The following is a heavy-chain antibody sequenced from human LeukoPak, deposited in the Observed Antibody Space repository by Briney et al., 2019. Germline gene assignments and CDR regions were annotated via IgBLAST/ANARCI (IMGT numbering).Heavy chain of an antibody. CDR2: VYYSGST. CDR1: GGSVSSGNYY. CDR3: AGFRSVAGSVDNWVDP. D-gene: IGHD6-13*01. J-gene: IGHJ5*02. Sequence: SETLSLTCTVPGGSVSSGNYYWSWNRHPPGKRLEWIAYVYYSGSTNYNPSLRSRVTISVDTSKNQFSLKLSSVPAADTAVEYCAGFRSVAGSVDNWVDPWGRGNLVIVSS. V-gene: IGHV4-61*01.